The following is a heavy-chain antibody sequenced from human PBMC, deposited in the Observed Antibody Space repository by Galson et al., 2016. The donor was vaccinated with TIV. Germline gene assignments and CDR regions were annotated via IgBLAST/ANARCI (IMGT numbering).Heavy chain of an antibody. D-gene: IGHD6-19*01. J-gene: IGHJ4*02. Sequence: SVKVSCKASGYTFTTYAIHWLRQAPGHGLEWIGWINAGNGDTKYSQKFQGRVTISRATSASTAYMELSSLTSEDTAMYYCARGATSDWPFDYWGQATLVTVSS. CDR2: INAGNGDT. V-gene: IGHV1-3*01. CDR3: ARGATSDWPFDY. CDR1: GYTFTTYA.